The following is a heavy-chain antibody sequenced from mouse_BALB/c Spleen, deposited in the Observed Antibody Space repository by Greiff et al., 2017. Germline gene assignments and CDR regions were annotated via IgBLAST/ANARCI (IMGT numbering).Heavy chain of an antibody. D-gene: IGHD1-2*01. CDR2: ISYSGST. J-gene: IGHJ3*01. Sequence: EVQRVESGPGLVKPSQSLSLTCTVTGYSITSDYAWNWIRQFPGNKLEWMGYISYSGSTSYNPSLKSRISITRDTSKNQFFLQLNSVTTEDTATYYCAPLLRPAWFAYWGQGTLVTVSA. V-gene: IGHV3-2*02. CDR1: GYSITSDYA. CDR3: APLLRPAWFAY.